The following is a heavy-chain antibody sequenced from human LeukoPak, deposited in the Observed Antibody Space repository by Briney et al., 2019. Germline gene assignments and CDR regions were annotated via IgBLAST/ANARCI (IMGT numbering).Heavy chain of an antibody. CDR3: ARGGGYTSTWSY. V-gene: IGHV4-59*13. CDR2: VYYSGST. Sequence: SETLSLTCTVSGGSISTYYWNWIRQSPGEALEWIGYVYYSGSTSYNPSLKSRVTISVDTSKSQFSLKLTSVTAADTAVYYCARGGGYTSTWSYWGQGTLVTVSS. J-gene: IGHJ4*02. CDR1: GGSISTYY. D-gene: IGHD6-13*01.